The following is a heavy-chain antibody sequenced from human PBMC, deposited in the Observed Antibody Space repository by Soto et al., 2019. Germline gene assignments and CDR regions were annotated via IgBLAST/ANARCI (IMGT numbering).Heavy chain of an antibody. CDR1: GYTFTSYD. J-gene: IGHJ6*02. CDR3: ASAKYGDSYLYGMDV. V-gene: IGHV1-8*01. Sequence: QVQLVQSGAEVKKPGASVKVSCKASGYTFTSYDINWVRQATGQGLEWMGWMNPNSGNTGYAQKCQGRVTMTSNTSISRAYMELSSVRSDDTGVYYCASAKYGDSYLYGMDVWGQGTTVTVSS. CDR2: MNPNSGNT. D-gene: IGHD4-17*01.